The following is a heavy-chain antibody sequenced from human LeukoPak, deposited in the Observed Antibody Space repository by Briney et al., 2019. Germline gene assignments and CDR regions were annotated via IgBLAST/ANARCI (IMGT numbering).Heavy chain of an antibody. J-gene: IGHJ6*02. CDR1: DVSIRYTDYY. D-gene: IGHD1/OR15-1a*01. CDR3: ASDRAQYSSDWNNTVNYYGMDV. V-gene: IGHV4-31*03. CDR2: IHYTGTT. Sequence: PSQTLSLTCTVSDVSIRYTDYYWTRIRQHPGKGLEWIVYIHYTGTTSYNPYLKSRVTISVDTSKTQFSLKVNCVTAADTAVYYCASDRAQYSSDWNNTVNYYGMDVWGQGTTVTVSS.